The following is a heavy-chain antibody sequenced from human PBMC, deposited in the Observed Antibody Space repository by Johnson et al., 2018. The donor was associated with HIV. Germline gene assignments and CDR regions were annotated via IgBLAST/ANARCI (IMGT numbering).Heavy chain of an antibody. J-gene: IGHJ3*02. CDR3: AKLVGATHPLDI. D-gene: IGHD1-26*01. CDR1: GFTFSSYG. CDR2: IRYDGNNR. V-gene: IGHV3-30*02. Sequence: QVQLVESGGGVVQPGGSLRLSCAASGFTFSSYGMHWVRQAPGKGLEWVAFIRYDGNNRNYADSVKGRFSISRDNSKNTLYLQMNRLRTEDTALYYCAKLVGATHPLDIWGQGTMVTVSS.